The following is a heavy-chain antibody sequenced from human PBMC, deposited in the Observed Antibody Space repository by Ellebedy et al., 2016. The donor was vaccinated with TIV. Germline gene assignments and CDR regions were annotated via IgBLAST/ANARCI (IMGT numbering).Heavy chain of an antibody. D-gene: IGHD6-25*01. CDR1: GGSFSDIY. V-gene: IGHV4-34*01. CDR2: INHSGST. Sequence: SETLSLTCAFYGGSFSDIYWTWIRQPPGKGLEWIGEINHSGSTNYNPSLKSRVTISIDTSKHQFSLKLSSVTAADTAVYYCARGSSLGAGDMDVWGQGTTVTVSS. CDR3: ARGSSLGAGDMDV. J-gene: IGHJ6*02.